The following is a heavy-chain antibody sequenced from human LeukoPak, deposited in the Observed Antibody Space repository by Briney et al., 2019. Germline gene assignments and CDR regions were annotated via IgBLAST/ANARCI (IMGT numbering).Heavy chain of an antibody. Sequence: GRSLRLPCAASGFTFSSYAMHWVRQAPGKGLEWVAVISYDGSNKYYADSVKGRFTISRDNSKNTLYLQMNSLRAEDTAVYYCARDDLYYYDSSGYQQEVDYWGQGTLVTVSS. V-gene: IGHV3-30-3*01. CDR2: ISYDGSNK. CDR3: ARDDLYYYDSSGYQQEVDY. D-gene: IGHD3-22*01. CDR1: GFTFSSYA. J-gene: IGHJ4*02.